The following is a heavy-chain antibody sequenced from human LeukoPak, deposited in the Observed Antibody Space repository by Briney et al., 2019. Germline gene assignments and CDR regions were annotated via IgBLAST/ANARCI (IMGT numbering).Heavy chain of an antibody. V-gene: IGHV1-2*06. Sequence: ASVKVSCKASGYTFTGYYMHWARQAPGQGLEWMGRINPNSGDTNYAQRFQGRVTMTWDTSISTAYMELSRLRSDDTAVYYCARGGFDYWGQGTLVTVSS. J-gene: IGHJ4*02. CDR2: INPNSGDT. CDR1: GYTFTGYY. CDR3: ARGGFDY.